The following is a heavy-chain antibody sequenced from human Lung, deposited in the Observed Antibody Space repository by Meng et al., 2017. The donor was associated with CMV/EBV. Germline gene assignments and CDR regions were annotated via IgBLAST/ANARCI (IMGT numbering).Heavy chain of an antibody. Sequence: SVKVSCKASGGTFSSYAISWVRQAPGQGLEWMGGIIPIFGTANYAQKFQGRVTITTDESTSKAYMELSSLRSEDTAVYYCASKAGVVPAAIPVYYYYGMDVWGQGTTVTVSS. CDR1: GGTFSSYA. D-gene: IGHD2-2*02. J-gene: IGHJ6*02. CDR3: ASKAGVVPAAIPVYYYYGMDV. CDR2: IIPIFGTA. V-gene: IGHV1-69*05.